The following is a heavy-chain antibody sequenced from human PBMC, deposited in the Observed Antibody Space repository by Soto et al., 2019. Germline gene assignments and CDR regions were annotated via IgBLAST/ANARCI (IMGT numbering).Heavy chain of an antibody. CDR2: MNPNSGNT. CDR3: AGTFFRGFGVVIDAFDI. V-gene: IGHV1-8*01. Sequence: ASVKVSCKASGYTFTSYDINWVRQATGQGLEWMGWMNPNSGNTGYAQKFQGRVTMTRNTSISTAYMELSSLRSEDTAVYYCAGTFFRGFGVVIDAFDIWGQGTMVTVSS. D-gene: IGHD3-3*01. J-gene: IGHJ3*02. CDR1: GYTFTSYD.